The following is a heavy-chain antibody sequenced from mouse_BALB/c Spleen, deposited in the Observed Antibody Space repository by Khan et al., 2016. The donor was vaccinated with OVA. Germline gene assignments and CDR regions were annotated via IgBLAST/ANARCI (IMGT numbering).Heavy chain of an antibody. CDR1: GYTFTDYS. V-gene: IGHV1S137*01. CDR3: AIGDYFDY. Sequence: QVQLKESGPELVRPGVSVKISCKGSGYTFTDYSMHWVKQSHAKSLEWIGVISTDSVNTNYNQKFKGKATLTVDKSSSTAYMELARMTSEDSAIYYCAIGDYFDYWGQGTTLTVSS. J-gene: IGHJ2*01. D-gene: IGHD3-3*01. CDR2: ISTDSVNT.